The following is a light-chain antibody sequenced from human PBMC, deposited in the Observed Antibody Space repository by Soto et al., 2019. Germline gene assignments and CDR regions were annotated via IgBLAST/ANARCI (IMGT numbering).Light chain of an antibody. Sequence: EVVMTQYKLSLPVTLGQPASISCRSNQSLVHSDGIAYFSWFQQRPGRSPRRLIYKVSNRDSGVPARFSGSASGTDFALISSREEAEDVIVYYCMQATHWLITFCQGTRLDI. CDR3: MQATHWLIT. V-gene: IGKV2-30*02. J-gene: IGKJ5*01. CDR1: QSLVHSDGIAY. CDR2: KVS.